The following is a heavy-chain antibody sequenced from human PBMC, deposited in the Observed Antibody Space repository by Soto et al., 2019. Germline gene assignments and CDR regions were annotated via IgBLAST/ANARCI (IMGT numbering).Heavy chain of an antibody. D-gene: IGHD6-13*01. CDR2: ISWNSGSI. V-gene: IGHV3-9*01. CDR3: AKDMGSSSWFLDY. CDR1: GFTFDDYA. Sequence: EVQLVESGGGLVQPGRSLRLSCAASGFTFDDYAMHWVRQAPGKGLEWASGISWNSGSIGYADSVKGRFTISRDNAKNSLYLQMNSLRAEDTALYYCAKDMGSSSWFLDYWGQGTLVTVSS. J-gene: IGHJ4*02.